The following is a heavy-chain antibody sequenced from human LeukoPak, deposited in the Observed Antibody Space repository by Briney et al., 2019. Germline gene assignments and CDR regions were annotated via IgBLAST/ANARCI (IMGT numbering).Heavy chain of an antibody. V-gene: IGHV1-46*01. CDR2: INPSGGST. CDR1: GYTFTSYY. CDR3: ARDLMGSSGYYPRGSYGMDV. Sequence: GASVKVSCKASGYTFTSYYMHWVRQAPGQGLEWMGIINPSGGSTSYAQKFQGRVTMTRDTSTSTVYMELSSLRSEDTAVYYCARDLMGSSGYYPRGSYGMDVWGQGTTVTVSS. D-gene: IGHD3-22*01. J-gene: IGHJ6*02.